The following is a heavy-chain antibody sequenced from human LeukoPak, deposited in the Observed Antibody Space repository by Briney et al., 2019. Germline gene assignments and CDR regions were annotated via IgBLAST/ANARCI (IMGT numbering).Heavy chain of an antibody. CDR3: ARGARRGYSYGKIYYYYYMDV. J-gene: IGHJ6*03. CDR1: GDSFSGYY. V-gene: IGHV4-34*01. Sequence: SETLSLTCAVYGDSFSGYYCSWIRQTPGKGLEWVGEIHHRGSTNYKQYLKSRVTISGDTSKNQFSLKLSSVTAADTAVYYCARGARRGYSYGKIYYYYYMDVWGKGTTVTVSS. CDR2: IHHRGST. D-gene: IGHD5-18*01.